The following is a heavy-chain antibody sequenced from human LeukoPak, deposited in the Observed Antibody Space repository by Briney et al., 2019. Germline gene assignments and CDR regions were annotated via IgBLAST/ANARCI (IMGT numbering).Heavy chain of an antibody. CDR2: IYPGDSDT. V-gene: IGHV5-51*01. CDR3: ASSTYGSGSYVGFDS. J-gene: IGHJ4*02. Sequence: GESLQISCKGSGYSFTNCWIGWVRQMPGKRLEWMGIIYPGDSDTRYSPSFQGQVTISADKSVSTTYLQWSSLKASDTAMYYCASSTYGSGSYVGFDSWGQGTLVSVSS. CDR1: GYSFTNCW. D-gene: IGHD3-10*01.